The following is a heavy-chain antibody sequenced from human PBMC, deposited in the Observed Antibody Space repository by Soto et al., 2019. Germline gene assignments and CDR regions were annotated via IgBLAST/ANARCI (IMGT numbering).Heavy chain of an antibody. J-gene: IGHJ6*02. CDR1: GYTFTAYH. Sequence: QVRLVQSGAEVKEPGDSVSVSCEASGYTFTAYHIYWVRQAPGQGLERMGWINPKFGDTGYEQDFQGRVSMTSDMSISTVYMELSRLTSDDTAIYYCARNMDYYYGRGSGNGHGVWGQGTTVTVFS. V-gene: IGHV1-2*02. D-gene: IGHD3-10*02. CDR2: INPKFGDT. CDR3: ARNMDYYYGRGSGNGHGV.